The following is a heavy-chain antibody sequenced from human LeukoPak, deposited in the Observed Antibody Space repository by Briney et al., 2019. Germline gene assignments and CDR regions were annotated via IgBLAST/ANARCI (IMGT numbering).Heavy chain of an antibody. V-gene: IGHV1-69*02. CDR2: IIPILGIA. CDR3: ASGDQDIVVVPAV. D-gene: IGHD2-2*01. J-gene: IGHJ4*02. Sequence: SVKVSCKASGGTLSSYTISWVRQAPGQGLEWMGRIIPILGIANYAQKFQGRVTITADKSTSTAYMELSSLRSEDTAVYYCASGDQDIVVVPAVWGQGTLVTVSS. CDR1: GGTLSSYT.